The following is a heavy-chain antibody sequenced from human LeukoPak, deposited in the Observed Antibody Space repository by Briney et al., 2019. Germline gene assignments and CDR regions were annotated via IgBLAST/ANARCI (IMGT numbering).Heavy chain of an antibody. Sequence: GGSLRLSCAASGFIFSSYWMAWVRQAPGKGLEWVANIKEDGSDKNYVESLKGRFTISRDNAKNSLYLQMNSLRAEDTAVYYCARVRLQPRTLLDDAFDIWGQGTMVTVSS. V-gene: IGHV3-7*01. CDR2: IKEDGSDK. J-gene: IGHJ3*02. CDR1: GFIFSSYW. CDR3: ARVRLQPRTLLDDAFDI. D-gene: IGHD1-14*01.